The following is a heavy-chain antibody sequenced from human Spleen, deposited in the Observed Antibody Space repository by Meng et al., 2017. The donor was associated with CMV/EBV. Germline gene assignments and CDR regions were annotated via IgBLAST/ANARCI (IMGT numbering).Heavy chain of an antibody. CDR1: GYTFTGYN. CDR3: ARLFHTSLGTNYYYGMYV. Sequence: SVNVSCKASGYTFTGYNIHRVRQAPGQGLEWMGWINPITGDTNYAQKFQGRVTLTGDTSINTAYMELGRLKSDDTAVVFCARLFHTSLGTNYYYGMYVWGQGTTVTVSS. D-gene: IGHD3/OR15-3a*01. V-gene: IGHV1-2*02. CDR2: INPITGDT. J-gene: IGHJ6*02.